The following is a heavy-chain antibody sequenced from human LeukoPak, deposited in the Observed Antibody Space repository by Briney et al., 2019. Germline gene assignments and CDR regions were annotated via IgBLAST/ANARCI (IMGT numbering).Heavy chain of an antibody. D-gene: IGHD2-15*01. Sequence: GGSLRLSCVGSGFTLSDNWMTWVRLAPGWGLEWVANIKHDGSEKNYVDSVKGRFTISRDNAKNLVYLQMDRLRAEDTAVYYCARARYLNSWGQGTLVTVSS. CDR1: GFTLSDNW. J-gene: IGHJ4*02. V-gene: IGHV3-7*01. CDR2: IKHDGSEK. CDR3: ARARYLNS.